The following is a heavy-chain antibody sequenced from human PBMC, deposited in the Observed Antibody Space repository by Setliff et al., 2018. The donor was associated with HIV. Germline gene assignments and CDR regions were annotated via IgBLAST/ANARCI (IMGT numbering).Heavy chain of an antibody. Sequence: PGGSLRLSCAASGFTFISYAMSWVRQAPGKGLEWVSAISGSGGSTYYADSVKGRFTISRDNSKNTLYLRLNSLRAEDTAIYYCAKDLGNCYYMDVWGKGTTVTVSS. D-gene: IGHD3-10*01. V-gene: IGHV3-23*01. J-gene: IGHJ6*03. CDR2: ISGSGGST. CDR3: AKDLGNCYYMDV. CDR1: GFTFISYA.